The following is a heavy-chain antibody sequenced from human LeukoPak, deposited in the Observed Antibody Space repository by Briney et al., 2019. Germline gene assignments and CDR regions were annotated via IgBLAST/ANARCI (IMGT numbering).Heavy chain of an antibody. CDR3: ARVSGYPRRHPEGYYYYGMDV. Sequence: GASVKVSCKASGGTFSSYAISWVRQAPGQGLEWMGGIIPIFGTANYARKFQGRVTITADESTSTAYMELSSLRSEDTAVYYCARVSGYPRRHPEGYYYYGMDVWGQGTTVTVSS. CDR2: IIPIFGTA. CDR1: GGTFSSYA. V-gene: IGHV1-69*13. D-gene: IGHD3-10*01. J-gene: IGHJ6*02.